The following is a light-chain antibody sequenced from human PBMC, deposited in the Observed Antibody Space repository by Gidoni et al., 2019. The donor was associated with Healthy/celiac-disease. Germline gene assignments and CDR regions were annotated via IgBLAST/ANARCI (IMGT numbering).Light chain of an antibody. CDR3: MQALQTRFGT. CDR2: LGS. CDR1: QSLLHSNGYNY. Sequence: DIVMTQSPLSLPVTPGEPASISCRSSQSLLHSNGYNYLDWYLQKPGQSPQLLIYLGSNRASGVPDRFSGSGSGTDFTLKISRVEAEDVGVYYCMQALQTRFGTFGQGTKLEIK. J-gene: IGKJ2*02. V-gene: IGKV2-28*01.